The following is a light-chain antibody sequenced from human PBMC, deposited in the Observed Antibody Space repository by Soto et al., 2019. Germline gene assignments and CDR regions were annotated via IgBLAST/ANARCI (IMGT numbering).Light chain of an antibody. J-gene: IGKJ5*01. V-gene: IGKV3-11*01. Sequence: EIVLKQSPATLSVSPGERAALSCRASQSVSSNLAWYQQKPGQAHRLLIYDASNRATGIPARFSGSGSWTDFTLTISSLEPEDFAVYYCQQRSNWPPITFGQGTRLEIK. CDR1: QSVSSN. CDR2: DAS. CDR3: QQRSNWPPIT.